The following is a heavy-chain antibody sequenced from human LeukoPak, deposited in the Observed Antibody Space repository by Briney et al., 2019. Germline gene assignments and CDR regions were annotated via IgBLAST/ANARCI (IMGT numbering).Heavy chain of an antibody. D-gene: IGHD2-2*01. J-gene: IGHJ4*02. CDR3: ARSYAHDY. CDR2: INHSGST. V-gene: IGHV4-34*01. Sequence: SETLSLTCAVYGGSFSGYYWSWIRRPPGKGLEWIGEINHSGSTNYNPSLKSRVTISVDTSKNQFSLKLSSVTAADTAVYYCARSYAHDYWGQGTLVTVSS. CDR1: GGSFSGYY.